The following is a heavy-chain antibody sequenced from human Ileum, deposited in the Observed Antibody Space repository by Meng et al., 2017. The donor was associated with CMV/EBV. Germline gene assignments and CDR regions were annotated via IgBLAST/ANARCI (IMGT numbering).Heavy chain of an antibody. CDR3: AKAYCGDDCYYLGP. CDR1: GYSLITDS. J-gene: IGHJ5*02. Sequence: KASGYSLITDSMHWVRQAPGQRLEWMGIINPGRGTTTYAQNFQGRVTMTRDTSTSTVYMELSSLRSEDTAIYYCAKAYCGDDCYYLGPWGQGTLVTVSS. CDR2: INPGRGTT. D-gene: IGHD2-21*01. V-gene: IGHV1-46*01.